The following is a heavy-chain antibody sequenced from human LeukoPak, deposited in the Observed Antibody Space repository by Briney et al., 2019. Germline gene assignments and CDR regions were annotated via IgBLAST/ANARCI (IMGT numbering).Heavy chain of an antibody. Sequence: SSETLSLTCTVSGVSISSYYWSWIRQPPGKGLEWIGYIYYSGSTNYNPSLKSRVTISVDTSKNQFSLKLSSVTAADTAVYYCARDGYYFDYWGQGTLVTVSS. D-gene: IGHD5-12*01. J-gene: IGHJ4*02. V-gene: IGHV4-59*01. CDR3: ARDGYYFDY. CDR1: GVSISSYY. CDR2: IYYSGST.